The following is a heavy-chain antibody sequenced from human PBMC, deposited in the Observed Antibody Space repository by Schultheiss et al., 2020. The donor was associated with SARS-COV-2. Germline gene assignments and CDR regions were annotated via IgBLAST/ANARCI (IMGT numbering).Heavy chain of an antibody. Sequence: LRLSCTVSGGSISSYYWSWIRQPPGKGLEWLAHIFSNDEKSYSTSLKSRLTISKDTSKSQVVLTMTNMDPVDTATYYCARIVLRSGYYSSTRDMDVWGNGNTVTVSS. CDR3: ARIVLRSGYYSSTRDMDV. CDR1: GGSISSYYW. J-gene: IGHJ6*03. V-gene: IGHV2-26*01. CDR2: IFSNDEK. D-gene: IGHD3-22*01.